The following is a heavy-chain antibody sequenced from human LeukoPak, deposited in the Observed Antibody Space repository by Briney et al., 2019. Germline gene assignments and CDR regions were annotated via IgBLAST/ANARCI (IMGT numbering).Heavy chain of an antibody. CDR2: IYTSGST. CDR3: ARDQGIVGARDAFDI. D-gene: IGHD1-26*01. Sequence: KPSETLSLTCTVSGGSISSYYWSWIRQPAGKGLEWIGRIYTSGSTNYNPSLKSRVTMSVDTSKHQFSLKLSSVTAADTAVYYCARDQGIVGARDAFDIWGQGTMVTVSS. J-gene: IGHJ3*02. V-gene: IGHV4-4*07. CDR1: GGSISSYY.